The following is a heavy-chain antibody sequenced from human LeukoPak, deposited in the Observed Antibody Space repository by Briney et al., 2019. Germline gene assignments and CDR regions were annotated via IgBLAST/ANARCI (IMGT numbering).Heavy chain of an antibody. CDR3: ARDVWSYDSRGYYFNWFDP. D-gene: IGHD3-22*01. Sequence: ASVKVSCKASGYTFTSYGISWVRQAPGQGLEWMGWISAYNGNTNYAQKLQGRVTMTTDTSTSTAYMELRSLRSDDTAVYYCARDVWSYDSRGYYFNWFDPWGQGTLVTVSS. CDR2: ISAYNGNT. CDR1: GYTFTSYG. V-gene: IGHV1-18*01. J-gene: IGHJ5*02.